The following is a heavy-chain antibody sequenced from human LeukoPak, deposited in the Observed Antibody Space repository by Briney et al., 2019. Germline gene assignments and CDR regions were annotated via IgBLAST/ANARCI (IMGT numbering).Heavy chain of an antibody. J-gene: IGHJ6*02. CDR1: GGSFSGYY. D-gene: IGHD5-18*01. V-gene: IGHV4-34*01. Sequence: SETLSLTCAVYGGSFSGYYWSWIRHPPGKGLEWMGEINHSGSTNYNPSLKSRVTISVDTSKNQFSLKLSSVTAADTAVYYCARGVRIQLWSRYYYGMDVWGQGTTVTVSS. CDR2: INHSGST. CDR3: ARGVRIQLWSRYYYGMDV.